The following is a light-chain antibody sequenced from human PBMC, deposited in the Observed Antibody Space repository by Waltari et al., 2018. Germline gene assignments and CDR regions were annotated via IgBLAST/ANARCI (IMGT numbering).Light chain of an antibody. CDR2: GQD. CDR1: SLRRYY. V-gene: IGLV3-19*01. CDR3: QSRDTISTRV. Sequence: SSELTQDPTVSVALGQTVTITCQGASLRRYYPRWYQQRPGQAPILVFYGQDNRPSGIPDRFSGSISGNTASLTITGAQAEDEADYYCQSRDTISTRVFGGGTRLTV. J-gene: IGLJ3*02.